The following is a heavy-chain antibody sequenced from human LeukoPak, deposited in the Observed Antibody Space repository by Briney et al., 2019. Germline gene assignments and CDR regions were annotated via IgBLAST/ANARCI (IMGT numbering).Heavy chain of an antibody. Sequence: PGGSLRLSCAASGFTFSDYYMSWIRQAPGKGLEWVSYISSSGSTIYYADSVKGRFAISRDNAKNSLYLQMNSLRAEDTAVYYCASHTYYDFWSGYPRDAFDIWGQGTMVTVSS. CDR3: ASHTYYDFWSGYPRDAFDI. V-gene: IGHV3-11*01. J-gene: IGHJ3*02. CDR1: GFTFSDYY. D-gene: IGHD3-3*01. CDR2: ISSSGSTI.